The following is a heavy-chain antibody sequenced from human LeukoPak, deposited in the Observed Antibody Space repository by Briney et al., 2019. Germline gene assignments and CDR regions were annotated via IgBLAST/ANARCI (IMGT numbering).Heavy chain of an antibody. CDR2: IFPLFETT. D-gene: IGHD1-26*01. V-gene: IGHV1-69*13. CDR1: GGTYNNYA. CDR3: ARGRESHGHYFHF. Sequence: SVKVSCKASGGTYNNYAINWVRQAPGQGLEWMGGIFPLFETTNYAQGFQGRVTITADDSTSTAYMELNSLTTEDTAVYYCARGRESHGHYFHFWGQGTLVTVSS. J-gene: IGHJ4*02.